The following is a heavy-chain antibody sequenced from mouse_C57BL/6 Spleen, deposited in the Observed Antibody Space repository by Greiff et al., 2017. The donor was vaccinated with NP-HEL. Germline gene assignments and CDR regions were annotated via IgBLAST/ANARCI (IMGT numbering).Heavy chain of an antibody. Sequence: QVQLQQSGAELVRPGTSVKVSCKASGYAFTNYLIEWVKQRPGQGLEWIGVINPGRGGTNYNEKFKGKATLTADKSSSTAYMQLSSLTSEDSAVYFCARSDSSGYPFAYWGQGTLVTVSA. D-gene: IGHD3-2*02. J-gene: IGHJ3*01. CDR1: GYAFTNYL. CDR2: INPGRGGT. CDR3: ARSDSSGYPFAY. V-gene: IGHV1-54*01.